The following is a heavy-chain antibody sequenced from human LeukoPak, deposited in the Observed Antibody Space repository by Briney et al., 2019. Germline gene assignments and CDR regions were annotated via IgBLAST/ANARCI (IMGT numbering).Heavy chain of an antibody. V-gene: IGHV3-53*01. Sequence: GGSLRLSCAASGFIVSSKYMSWVRQAPGKGLEWVTVIYSGGSTYYAASVEGRFTISRDNSKNTVYLQMNSLIVEDTAVYYCARAGPIDYWGQGTLVTVSS. CDR1: GFIVSSKY. J-gene: IGHJ4*02. CDR2: IYSGGST. CDR3: ARAGPIDY.